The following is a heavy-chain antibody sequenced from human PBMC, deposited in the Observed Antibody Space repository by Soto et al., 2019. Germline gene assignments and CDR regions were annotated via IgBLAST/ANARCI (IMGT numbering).Heavy chain of an antibody. CDR3: ARDKIPPGSALPLWSGYFAHNNWFDP. D-gene: IGHD3-3*01. V-gene: IGHV1-46*01. Sequence: GASVKVSCKASGYTFTSYYMHWVRQAPGQGLEWMGIINPSGGSTSYAQKFQGRVTMTRDTSTSTVYMELSSLRSEDTAVYYCARDKIPPGSALPLWSGYFAHNNWFDPWGQGTLVTVSS. CDR1: GYTFTSYY. J-gene: IGHJ5*02. CDR2: INPSGGST.